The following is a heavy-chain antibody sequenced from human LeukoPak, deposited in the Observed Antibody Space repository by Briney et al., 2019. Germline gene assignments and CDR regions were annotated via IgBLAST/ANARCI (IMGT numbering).Heavy chain of an antibody. J-gene: IGHJ5*02. V-gene: IGHV4-34*01. CDR3: ARGIRIAAAGINWFDP. D-gene: IGHD6-13*01. Sequence: PSETLSLTCAVYGGSFSGYYWSWIRQPPGKGLEWIGEINHSGSTNYNPSLKSRVTISVDTSKNQFSLKLSSVTAADTAVYYCARGIRIAAAGINWFDPWGQGTPVTVSS. CDR2: INHSGST. CDR1: GGSFSGYY.